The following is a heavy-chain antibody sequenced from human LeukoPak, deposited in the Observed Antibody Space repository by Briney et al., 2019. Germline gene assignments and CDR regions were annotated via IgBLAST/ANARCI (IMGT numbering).Heavy chain of an antibody. CDR1: GFIFSNHG. V-gene: IGHV3-30*03. CDR2: IASDGGAK. D-gene: IGHD6-19*01. Sequence: GGSLRLSCVASGFIFSNHGMHWVRQAPGKGLEWVSVIASDGGAKFYADSVKGRFTLSRDNPKNMFFLQMNLLTVEDTAIYYCAREATWGQWYFDHWGQGTPVTVSS. J-gene: IGHJ4*02. CDR3: AREATWGQWYFDH.